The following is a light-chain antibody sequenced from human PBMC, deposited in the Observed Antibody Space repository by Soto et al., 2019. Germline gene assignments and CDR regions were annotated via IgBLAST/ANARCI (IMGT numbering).Light chain of an antibody. V-gene: IGKV3-20*01. CDR1: QSVSSSY. CDR3: QQYGSSPRT. J-gene: IGKJ1*01. Sequence: EIVLTQSPGTLSLSPVERATLSCMASQSVSSSYLAWYQQKPGQAPRLLIYGASSRATGIPDRFSSSGSGTDFTLAISRLEPEDFAVYYCQQYGSSPRTFGQGTKVDIK. CDR2: GAS.